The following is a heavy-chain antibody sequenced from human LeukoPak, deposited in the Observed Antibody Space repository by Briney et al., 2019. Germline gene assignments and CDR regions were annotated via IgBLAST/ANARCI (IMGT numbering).Heavy chain of an antibody. J-gene: IGHJ4*02. CDR3: ARAKVFGVVIIPAFDY. V-gene: IGHV1-18*01. Sequence: ASVKVSGKASGYTFTSYGISWVRQAPGQGLEWMGWISAYNGNTNYAQKLQGRVTMTTDTSTSTAYMELRSLRSDDTAIYYCARAKVFGVVIIPAFDYWGQGILVTVSS. D-gene: IGHD3-3*01. CDR2: ISAYNGNT. CDR1: GYTFTSYG.